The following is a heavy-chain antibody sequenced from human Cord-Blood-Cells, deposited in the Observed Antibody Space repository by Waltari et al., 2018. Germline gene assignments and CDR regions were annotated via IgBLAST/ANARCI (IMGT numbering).Heavy chain of an antibody. Sequence: EVQLVESGGGLVQPGGSLRLSCAASGFTSSSYEMNWVRQAPGKGLEWVSYISSSGSTIYYADSVKGRFTIARDNAKNSLYLQMNSMRAEDAAVYYCARAGLGSDAFDIWGQGTMVTVSS. D-gene: IGHD3-9*01. CDR1: GFTSSSYE. CDR3: ARAGLGSDAFDI. V-gene: IGHV3-48*03. CDR2: ISSSGSTI. J-gene: IGHJ3*02.